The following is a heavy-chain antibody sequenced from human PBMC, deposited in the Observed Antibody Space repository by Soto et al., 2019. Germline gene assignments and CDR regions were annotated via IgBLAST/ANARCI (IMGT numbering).Heavy chain of an antibody. CDR1: EFTFSNAW. J-gene: IGHJ4*02. D-gene: IGHD6-19*01. CDR2: IKSKTDGGTT. CDR3: TTAWIRAVAGRMDY. V-gene: IGHV3-15*01. Sequence: GGSLRLSCAASEFTFSNAWMSWVRQAPGKGLEWVGRIKSKTDGGTTSYAAPVKGRFTIARDDSKNTLYLQMNSLQTEDTAVYYCTTAWIRAVAGRMDYWGQGTLVTVSS.